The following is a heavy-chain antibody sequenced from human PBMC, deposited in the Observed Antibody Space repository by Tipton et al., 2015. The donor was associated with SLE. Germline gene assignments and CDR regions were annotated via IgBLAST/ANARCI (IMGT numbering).Heavy chain of an antibody. J-gene: IGHJ3*02. CDR2: INHSGST. CDR1: GGSFSGYY. CDR3: ARGGGYDFWSGYHDAFDI. Sequence: TLSLTCAVYGGSFSGYYWSWIRQPPGKGLEWIGEINHSGSTNYNPSLKSRVTISVDTSKNQFSLKLSSVTAADTAVYYCARGGGYDFWSGYHDAFDIWGQGTMVTVSS. D-gene: IGHD3-3*01. V-gene: IGHV4-34*01.